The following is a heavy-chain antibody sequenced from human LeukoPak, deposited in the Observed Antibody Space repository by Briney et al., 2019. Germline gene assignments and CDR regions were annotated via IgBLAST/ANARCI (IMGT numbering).Heavy chain of an antibody. CDR3: AKGAPYYHDSSGYYVANFDY. V-gene: IGHV3-23*01. CDR1: GFTFSSYA. D-gene: IGHD3-22*01. Sequence: GSLRLSCAASGFTFSSYAMSWVRQAPGKGLEWVSAISGSGGSTYYADSVKGRFTISRDNSKNTLYLQMNSLRAEDTAVYYCAKGAPYYHDSSGYYVANFDYWGQGTLVTVSS. J-gene: IGHJ4*02. CDR2: ISGSGGST.